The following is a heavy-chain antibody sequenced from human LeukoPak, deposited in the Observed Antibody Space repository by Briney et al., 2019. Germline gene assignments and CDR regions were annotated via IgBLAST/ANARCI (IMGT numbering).Heavy chain of an antibody. CDR3: GRQGRGGSGSYYPYFDY. D-gene: IGHD3-10*01. CDR2: IYHSGIT. Sequence: SETLSLTCTVSDYSISSGYGYYWGWIRQPPGKGLEWIGNIYHSGITYYNHFNSSLKSRVTIAIDTSKNQFSLKLSSVTAAETAVYYCGRQGRGGSGSYYPYFDYWGQGTLVTVSS. CDR1: DYSISSGYGYY. J-gene: IGHJ4*02. V-gene: IGHV4-38-2*02.